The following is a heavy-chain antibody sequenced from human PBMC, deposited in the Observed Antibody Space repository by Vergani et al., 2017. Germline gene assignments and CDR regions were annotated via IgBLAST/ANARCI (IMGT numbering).Heavy chain of an antibody. CDR3: AGESIPSYFDY. CDR1: GGSISSSSYY. D-gene: IGHD2/OR15-2a*01. Sequence: QLQLQESGPGLVKPSETLSLTCTVSGGSISSSSYYWGWIRQPPGKGLEWIGSIYYSGSTYYNPSLKGRVTISVDTSKNQFPLKRSSVTAADTAVYYCAGESIPSYFDYWGQGTLVTVSS. V-gene: IGHV4-39*02. J-gene: IGHJ4*02. CDR2: IYYSGST.